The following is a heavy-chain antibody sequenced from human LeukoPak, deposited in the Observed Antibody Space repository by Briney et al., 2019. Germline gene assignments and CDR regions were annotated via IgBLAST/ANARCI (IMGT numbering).Heavy chain of an antibody. CDR3: ARDGYYDFWSGSHYYYGMDV. Sequence: PSETLSLTCTVSGGSISSGSYYWSWIRQPAGKGLEWIGRIYTSGSTNYNPSLKSRVTISVDTSENQFSLKLSSVTAADTAVYYCARDGYYDFWSGSHYYYGMDVWGQGTTVTVSS. CDR1: GGSISSGSYY. V-gene: IGHV4-61*02. D-gene: IGHD3-3*01. CDR2: IYTSGST. J-gene: IGHJ6*02.